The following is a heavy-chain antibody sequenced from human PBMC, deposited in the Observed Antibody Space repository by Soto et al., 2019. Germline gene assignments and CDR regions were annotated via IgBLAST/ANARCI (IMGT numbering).Heavy chain of an antibody. Sequence: GASVKVSCKACGGTFGSHGIAWVRQAPGQGLEWMGGFIAMLGTPTYAKKVQGRATITADESLTSSYLELRSLRSEDTAVYFCARGAMANFDYWGQGTVVTVSS. V-gene: IGHV1-69*13. D-gene: IGHD5-18*01. CDR3: ARGAMANFDY. J-gene: IGHJ4*02. CDR2: FIAMLGTP. CDR1: GGTFGSHG.